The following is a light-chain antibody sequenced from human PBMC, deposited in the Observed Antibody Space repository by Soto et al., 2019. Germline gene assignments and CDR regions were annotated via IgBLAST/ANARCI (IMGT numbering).Light chain of an antibody. J-gene: IGKJ4*01. CDR2: AAG. CDR3: QQYGSSPLT. V-gene: IGKV3-20*01. Sequence: EIVLTQSPGTLSLSPGERATLSCRASESVDSSYLAWYQQKPGQAPRLLMYAAGTRATGIPDRFSGSGSGTDFTLTISRLEPEDFAVYYCQQYGSSPLTVGPGTKVEIK. CDR1: ESVDSSY.